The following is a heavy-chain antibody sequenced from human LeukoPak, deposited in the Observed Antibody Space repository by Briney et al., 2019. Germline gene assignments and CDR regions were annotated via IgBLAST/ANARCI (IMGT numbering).Heavy chain of an antibody. V-gene: IGHV1-46*01. Sequence: ASVKVSCKASGYTFTSYYMHWVRQAPGQGLEWMGIINPSGGSTSYAQKFQGRVTMTRDTSTSTVYMELSSLRSEDTAVYYCARDYYGSGSYYDNRFDPWGQGTLVTVSS. D-gene: IGHD3-10*01. J-gene: IGHJ5*02. CDR1: GYTFTSYY. CDR3: ARDYYGSGSYYDNRFDP. CDR2: INPSGGST.